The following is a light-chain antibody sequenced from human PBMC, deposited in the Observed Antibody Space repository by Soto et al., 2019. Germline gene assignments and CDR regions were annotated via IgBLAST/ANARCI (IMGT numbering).Light chain of an antibody. J-gene: IGKJ5*01. CDR1: QDISSW. CDR3: QQYDDLPIT. Sequence: DIQMTQSPSSLSASVGDRVTITCRASQDISSWLAWYQQKPGKAPKVLIYDTSKLETGVPSRFSGSGSGTHFSLTISSLQSEDSATYYCQQYDDLPITFGQGTRLEIK. CDR2: DTS. V-gene: IGKV1-33*01.